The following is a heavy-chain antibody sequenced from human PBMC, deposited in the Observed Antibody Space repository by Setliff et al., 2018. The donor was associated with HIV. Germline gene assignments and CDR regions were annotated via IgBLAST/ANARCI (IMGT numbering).Heavy chain of an antibody. Sequence: AGGSLRLSCAASGFTFSSYWMSWVRQAPGKGLEWVANINQDGSETYYVDSVKGRFTISRDNAKNSLYLQMNSLRAEDTAVYYCARDLLGATHYFQHWGQGTLVTVSS. CDR2: INQDGSET. CDR3: ARDLLGATHYFQH. CDR1: GFTFSSYW. V-gene: IGHV3-7*03. J-gene: IGHJ1*01. D-gene: IGHD1-26*01.